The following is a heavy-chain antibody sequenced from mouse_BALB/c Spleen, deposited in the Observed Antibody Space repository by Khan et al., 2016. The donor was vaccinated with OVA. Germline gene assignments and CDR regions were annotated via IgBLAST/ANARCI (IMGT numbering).Heavy chain of an antibody. CDR2: VSTGGGYT. CDR3: TRLAYYYDSEGFAY. CDR1: GFTFSTYG. Sequence: VQLQQSGGDLVKPGGSLKLSCVASGFTFSTYGMSWVRQTPDKRLEWVATVSTGGGYTYYPDSVKGRFTISRDNAKNTLYLQMSGLKSEDTAMFYCTRLAYYYDSEGFAYWGQGTLVTVSA. D-gene: IGHD1-1*01. J-gene: IGHJ3*01. V-gene: IGHV5-6*01.